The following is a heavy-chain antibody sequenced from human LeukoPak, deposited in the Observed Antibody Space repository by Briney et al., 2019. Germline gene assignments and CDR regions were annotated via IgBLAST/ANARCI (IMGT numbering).Heavy chain of an antibody. J-gene: IGHJ4*02. CDR1: GGSISSYY. V-gene: IGHV4-39*01. Sequence: SETLSLTCTVSGGSISSYYWGWIRQPPGKGLEWIGNIYYSGSTYYNPSLKSRVTISADTSKNQFSLKLSSVTAADSAMYYCARLGSSAPLYYFDYWGQGTLVTVSS. CDR2: IYYSGST. CDR3: ARLGSSAPLYYFDY. D-gene: IGHD6-19*01.